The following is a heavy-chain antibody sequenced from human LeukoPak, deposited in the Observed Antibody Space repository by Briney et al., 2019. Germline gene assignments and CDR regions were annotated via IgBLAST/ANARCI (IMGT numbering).Heavy chain of an antibody. CDR2: IYTSGST. CDR1: GGSISSYY. D-gene: IGHD2-2*01. CDR3: ARLYQLPHYYXYYMDV. V-gene: IGHV4-4*07. J-gene: IGHJ6*03. Sequence: SETLSLTCTVSGGSISSYYWSWLRQPAGKGLEWIGRIYTSGSTNYXPSLKSRVTMSVDTSKNQFSLKLSSVTAADTAVYYCARLYQLPHYYXYYMDVWGKGTTVTVSS.